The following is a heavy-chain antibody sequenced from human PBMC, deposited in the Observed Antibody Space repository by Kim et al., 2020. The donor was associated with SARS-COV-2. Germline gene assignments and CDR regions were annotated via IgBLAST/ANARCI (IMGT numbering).Heavy chain of an antibody. V-gene: IGHV3-21*01. Sequence: GGSLRLSCAASGFTFSSYSMNWVRQAPGKGLEWVSSISSSSSYIYYADSVKGRFTISRDNAKNSLYLQMNSLRAEDTAVYYCARDSSYGFRYRGFWFDPWGQGTLVTVSS. D-gene: IGHD3-10*01. CDR3: ARDSSYGFRYRGFWFDP. CDR2: ISSSSSYI. CDR1: GFTFSSYS. J-gene: IGHJ5*02.